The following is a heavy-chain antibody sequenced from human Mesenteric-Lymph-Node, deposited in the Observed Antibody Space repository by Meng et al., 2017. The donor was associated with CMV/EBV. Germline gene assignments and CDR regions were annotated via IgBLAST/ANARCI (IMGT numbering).Heavy chain of an antibody. CDR3: ARSGDFWSGYPLVGGMDV. Sequence: GGSLRLSCAASGFTFSDYYMSWIRQAPGKGLEWVSYISSSGSTIYYADSVKGRFTISRDNAKNSLYLQMNSLRAEDTAVYYCARSGDFWSGYPLVGGMDVWGQGTTVTVSS. V-gene: IGHV3-11*04. CDR1: GFTFSDYY. J-gene: IGHJ6*02. D-gene: IGHD3-3*01. CDR2: ISSSGSTI.